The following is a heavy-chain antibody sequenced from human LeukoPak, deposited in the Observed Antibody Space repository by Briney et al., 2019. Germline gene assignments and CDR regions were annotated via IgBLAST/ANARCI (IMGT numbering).Heavy chain of an antibody. V-gene: IGHV3-30*02. Sequence: GGSLRLSCAASGFTFSSYGMHWVRQAPGKGLEWVTFIRYDGTNEYYADSVRGRFTISRDNAKNSLYLQMNSLRVEDTAVYYCARVGDGYKNDAFDIWGQGTMVTVSS. CDR3: ARVGDGYKNDAFDI. CDR2: IRYDGTNE. D-gene: IGHD5-24*01. J-gene: IGHJ3*02. CDR1: GFTFSSYG.